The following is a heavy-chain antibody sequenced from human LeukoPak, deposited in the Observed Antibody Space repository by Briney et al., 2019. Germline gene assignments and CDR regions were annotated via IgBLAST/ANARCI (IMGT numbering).Heavy chain of an antibody. J-gene: IGHJ4*02. CDR1: GFTFSTYW. D-gene: IGHD4-23*01. CDR2: ITPDGSRT. CDR3: ARDPRGNRDY. V-gene: IGHV3-74*01. Sequence: GGSLRLSCAASGFTFSTYWVHWVRQAPGKGLVWVSRITPDGSRTDYADSVKGRFTISRDNAKNTLYLQMNSLRAEDTAVYFCARDPRGNRDYWGQGTLVTVSS.